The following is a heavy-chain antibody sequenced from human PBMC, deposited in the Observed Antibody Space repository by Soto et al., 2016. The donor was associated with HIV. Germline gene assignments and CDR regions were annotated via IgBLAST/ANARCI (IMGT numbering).Heavy chain of an antibody. J-gene: IGHJ6*04. V-gene: IGHV4-34*02. D-gene: IGHD1-26*01. CDR3: ARRAELRLVGSFVVTSHYYYMDRS. CDR1: GGSLSGSY. CDR2: INHGEGA. Sequence: QVQLQQWGTGLLKPSETLSLTCALYGGSLSGSYWSWIRQSPGKGLEWIGEINHGEGATYNPSVKSRVTISIDMSKNQFSLRVNSVTAADTALYFCARRAELRLVGSFVVTSHYYYMDRSGDKGTTVTVSS.